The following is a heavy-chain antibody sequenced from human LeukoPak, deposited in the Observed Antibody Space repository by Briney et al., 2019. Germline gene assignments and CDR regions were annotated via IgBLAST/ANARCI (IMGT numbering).Heavy chain of an antibody. CDR1: GFTFTNYA. D-gene: IGHD4-17*01. CDR3: AKDMTTVTTSGSDY. V-gene: IGHV3-23*01. Sequence: GGSLRLSCAASGFTFTNYAMSWVRQAPGKGLEWVSVISGGGGSTFFADSVKGRFTISRDNAKNSLYLQMNSLRAEDTALYYCAKDMTTVTTSGSDYWGQGTLVTVSS. J-gene: IGHJ4*02. CDR2: ISGGGGST.